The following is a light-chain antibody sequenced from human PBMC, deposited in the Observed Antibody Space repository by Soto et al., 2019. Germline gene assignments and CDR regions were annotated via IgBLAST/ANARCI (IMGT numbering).Light chain of an antibody. V-gene: IGKV3-15*01. CDR2: GAS. CDR1: QSVSSN. J-gene: IGKJ4*01. CDR3: QQYNNWPLT. Sequence: EIVVTQSSAPLSVSPGGRATLSSSASQSVSSNLAWYQQKPGQAPRLLIYGASTRATGIPARFSGSGSGTEFTLTISSLQSEDFAVYYCQQYNNWPLTFGGGTKVDIK.